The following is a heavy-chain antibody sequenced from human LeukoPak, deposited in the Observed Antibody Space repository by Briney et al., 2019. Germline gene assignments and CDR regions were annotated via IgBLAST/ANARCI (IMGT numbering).Heavy chain of an antibody. CDR3: GGAKFYYYGMDA. D-gene: IGHD1-26*01. J-gene: IGHJ6*02. CDR2: ISGSGDNT. Sequence: PGGSLRLSCAASGLTFSSYAMTWVRQAPGQGLEWVSTISGSGDNTHYADSVEGRLTISRDNSKNTLYLQMNSLRVEDTAVYYCGGAKFYYYGMDAWGQGTTVTVSS. V-gene: IGHV3-23*01. CDR1: GLTFSSYA.